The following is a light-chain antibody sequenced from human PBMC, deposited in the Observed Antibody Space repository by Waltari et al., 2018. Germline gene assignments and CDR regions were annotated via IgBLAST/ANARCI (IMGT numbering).Light chain of an antibody. CDR2: WAS. CDR1: QSLFYSSDNKDY. Sequence: SGMTQSPDGLAWSLGGGAAHNVQSSQSLFYSSDNKDYLGWYQQRPGQPPKLHIYWASTRESGVTDRFSGSGSGTDFTLTISSLQAEDVAVYYCLQYFGTPRTFGQGTKLEIK. CDR3: LQYFGTPRT. V-gene: IGKV4-1*01. J-gene: IGKJ2*01.